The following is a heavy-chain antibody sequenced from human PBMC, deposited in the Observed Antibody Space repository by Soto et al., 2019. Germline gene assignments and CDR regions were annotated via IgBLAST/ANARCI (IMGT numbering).Heavy chain of an antibody. CDR2: INHSGST. CDR1: GGSFSGYY. Sequence: QVQLQQWGAGLLKPSETLSLTCAVYGGSFSGYYCTWIRQPPGTGLEWIGEINHSGSTNYNPFLKRQVTISVDTSKNQFSLELTSVTAADPAVYYCARDKITGLFDYWGQGTLVTVSS. J-gene: IGHJ4*02. V-gene: IGHV4-34*01. CDR3: ARDKITGLFDY. D-gene: IGHD3-10*01.